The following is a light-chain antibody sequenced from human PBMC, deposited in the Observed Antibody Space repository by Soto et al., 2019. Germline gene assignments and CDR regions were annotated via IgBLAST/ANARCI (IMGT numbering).Light chain of an antibody. CDR1: QSVSSY. CDR3: QQSSDWPLT. J-gene: IGKJ4*02. Sequence: EIVLTQSPATLSSSPGERATLSCRASQSVSSYLAWYQQRPGQAPMLLIYDVSNGATGIPARFSGSGSGTDFTLTISSLEPEDFAVYYCQQSSDWPLTFGGGTKVEIK. CDR2: DVS. V-gene: IGKV3-11*01.